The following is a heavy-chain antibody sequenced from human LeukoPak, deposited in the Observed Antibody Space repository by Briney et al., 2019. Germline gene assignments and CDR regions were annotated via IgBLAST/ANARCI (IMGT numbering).Heavy chain of an antibody. D-gene: IGHD6-19*01. V-gene: IGHV1-8*03. J-gene: IGHJ6*03. CDR1: GYTFTSYD. Sequence: ASVKVSCKASGYTFTSYDINWVRQATGQGLEWMGWMNPNSGNTGHAQKFQGRVTITRNTSISTAYMELSSLRSEDTAVYYCARSLTSHVYSSGWYRFGYYCYYYMDVWGKGTTVTVSS. CDR3: ARSLTSHVYSSGWYRFGYYCYYYMDV. CDR2: MNPNSGNT.